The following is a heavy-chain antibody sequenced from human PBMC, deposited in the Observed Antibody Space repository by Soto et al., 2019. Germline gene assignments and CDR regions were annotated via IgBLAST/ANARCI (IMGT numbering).Heavy chain of an antibody. CDR2: ISYDGSNK. CDR3: AKSSSDYGDYGGLDY. D-gene: IGHD4-17*01. Sequence: QVQLVESGGGVVQPGRSLRLSCAASGFTFSSYGMHWVRQAPGKGLEWVAVISYDGSNKYYADSVKGRFTISRDNSKNTLYLQMNSLRAEDTAVYYCAKSSSDYGDYGGLDYWGQGTLVIVSS. V-gene: IGHV3-30*18. CDR1: GFTFSSYG. J-gene: IGHJ4*02.